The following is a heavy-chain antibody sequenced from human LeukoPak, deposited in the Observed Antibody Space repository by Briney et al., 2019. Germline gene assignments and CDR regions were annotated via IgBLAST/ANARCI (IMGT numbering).Heavy chain of an antibody. D-gene: IGHD3-22*01. CDR3: AKRGVVIRVILVGFHKEAYYFDS. CDR1: GITLSNYG. V-gene: IGHV3-23*01. Sequence: GGSLTLSCAVSGITLSNYGMSWVRQAPGRGREWVAGISGSGGTTNYAASVKGRFTISRDNPKNTLFLQMNSLRAEDTAVYFCAKRGVVIRVILVGFHKEAYYFDSWGQGALVTVSS. J-gene: IGHJ4*02. CDR2: ISGSGGTT.